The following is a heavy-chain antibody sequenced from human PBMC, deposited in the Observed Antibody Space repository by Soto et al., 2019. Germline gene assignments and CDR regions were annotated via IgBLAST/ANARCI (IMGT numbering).Heavy chain of an antibody. V-gene: IGHV4-59*01. CDR1: GGSISSYY. CDR2: IYYSGST. D-gene: IGHD3-16*01. J-gene: IGHJ4*02. CDR3: ARDPMAPGETNTN. Sequence: SETLSLTCTVSGGSISSYYWSWIRQPPGKGLEWIGYIYYSGSTNYNPSLKSRVTISVDTSKNQFSLKLSSVTAADTAVYYCARDPMAPGETNTNWGQGTLVTVSS.